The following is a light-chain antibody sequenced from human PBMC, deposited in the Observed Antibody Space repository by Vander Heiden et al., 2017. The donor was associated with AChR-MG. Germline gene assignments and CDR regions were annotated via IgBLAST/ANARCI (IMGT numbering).Light chain of an antibody. CDR3: QQSHSPPLT. V-gene: IGKV1-39*01. Sequence: DIQLTQSPSSLSASVGDRVTIPCRASQTINNDLNWFQQKPGKAPNLLIYRALRLQSGVPSRFSGGASGADFILTINKLQPEDFATYYCQQSHSPPLTFGGGTKVEI. CDR2: RAL. J-gene: IGKJ4*01. CDR1: QTINND.